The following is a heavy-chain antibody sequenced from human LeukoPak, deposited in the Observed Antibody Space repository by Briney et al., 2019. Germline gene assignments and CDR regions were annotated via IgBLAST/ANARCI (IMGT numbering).Heavy chain of an antibody. D-gene: IGHD2-15*01. CDR3: ARDRGTAGIVVVAADYYMDV. CDR2: ISSSSTYI. Sequence: PGGSLRLSCVASGFTFSSYNMNWVRQTPGKGLEWVSFISSSSTYINYADSVKGRFTISRDNAKNSLYLQMNSLRAEDTAVYYCARDRGTAGIVVVAADYYMDVWGKGTTVTISS. CDR1: GFTFSSYN. V-gene: IGHV3-21*01. J-gene: IGHJ6*03.